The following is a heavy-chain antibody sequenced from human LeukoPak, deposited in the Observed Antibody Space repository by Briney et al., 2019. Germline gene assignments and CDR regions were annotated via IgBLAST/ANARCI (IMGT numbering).Heavy chain of an antibody. CDR2: ISAYNGNT. J-gene: IGHJ4*02. CDR1: GYTFTSYG. Sequence: ASVKVSCKASGYTFTSYGISWVRQAPGQGLEWMGWISAYNGNTNYAQKLQGRVTMTTDTSTSTAYMELRSLRSDDTAVYYCAGDPLRSYYYDSSGYYYFDYWGQGTLVTVSS. CDR3: AGDPLRSYYYDSSGYYYFDY. D-gene: IGHD3-22*01. V-gene: IGHV1-18*01.